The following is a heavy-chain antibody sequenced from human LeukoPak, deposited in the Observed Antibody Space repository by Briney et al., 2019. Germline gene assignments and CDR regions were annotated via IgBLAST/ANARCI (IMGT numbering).Heavy chain of an antibody. Sequence: SETLSLTCAVSGYSISSGYYWGWIRQPPGKGLEWIGCIYHSGSTYYNPSLKSRVTISVDTSKYQFSLKLSSVTAADTAVYYCARLGSSGGIVVVPAAQGYWGQGTLVTVSS. CDR2: IYHSGST. V-gene: IGHV4-38-2*01. CDR3: ARLGSSGGIVVVPAAQGY. CDR1: GYSISSGYY. D-gene: IGHD2-2*01. J-gene: IGHJ4*02.